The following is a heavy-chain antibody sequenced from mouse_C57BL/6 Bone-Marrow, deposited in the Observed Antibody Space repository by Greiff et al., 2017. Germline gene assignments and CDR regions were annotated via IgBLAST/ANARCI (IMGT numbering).Heavy chain of an antibody. V-gene: IGHV1-69*01. CDR2: IDPSDSYT. J-gene: IGHJ2*01. CDR3: ARSITTVVATDFDY. Sequence: QVQLQQSGAELVMPGASVKLSCKASGYTFTSYWMHWVKQRPGQGLEWIGEIDPSDSYTNYNQKFKGKSTLTVDKSSSIAYMQLSSLTSEDSAVYYCARSITTVVATDFDYWGQGTTLTVSS. D-gene: IGHD1-1*01. CDR1: GYTFTSYW.